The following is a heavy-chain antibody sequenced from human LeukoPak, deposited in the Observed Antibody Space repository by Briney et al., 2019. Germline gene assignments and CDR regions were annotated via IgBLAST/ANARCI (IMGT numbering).Heavy chain of an antibody. J-gene: IGHJ4*02. CDR2: INQDGNNI. V-gene: IGHV3-7*01. CDR1: GFTFTSYW. CDR3: ARYLNSGPADY. D-gene: IGHD6-19*01. Sequence: GGSLRLSCAVSGFTFTSYWMSWDRQAPGKGLEWVANINQDGNNIHYVDSVKGRFTISRDNAKNSLYLQMNSLRTDDTAVYYCARYLNSGPADYWGQGTLVTVSS.